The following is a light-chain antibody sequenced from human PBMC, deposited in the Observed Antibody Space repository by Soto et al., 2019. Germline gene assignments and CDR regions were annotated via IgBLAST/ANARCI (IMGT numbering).Light chain of an antibody. Sequence: EIVMTQSPATLSVSPGERATLSCRASQSVSSNLAWYQQKPGQAPRFLIYGASTRATGIPARFSGSGSGTEFTLTISSLQSEDFAVYYCQQYDNLPLTFGGGTKVDI. V-gene: IGKV3-15*01. CDR1: QSVSSN. CDR2: GAS. CDR3: QQYDNLPLT. J-gene: IGKJ4*01.